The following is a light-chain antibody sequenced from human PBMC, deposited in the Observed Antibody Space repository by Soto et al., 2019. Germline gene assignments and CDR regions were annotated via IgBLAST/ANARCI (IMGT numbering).Light chain of an antibody. Sequence: EVVLTQSPYTLSLSPGERATLSCRASQSVSSNLAWYQQKPGQAPRLLIYGASTRATGIPARFSGSGSGTDFTLTISRLQPEDFATYYCQQSYSPPPITFGQGTRLEIK. CDR2: GAS. CDR1: QSVSSN. CDR3: QQSYSPPPIT. J-gene: IGKJ5*01. V-gene: IGKV3-15*01.